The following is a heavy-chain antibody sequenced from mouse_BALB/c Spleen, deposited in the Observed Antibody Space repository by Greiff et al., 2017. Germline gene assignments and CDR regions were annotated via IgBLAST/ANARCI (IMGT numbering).Heavy chain of an antibody. V-gene: IGHV5-4*02. CDR3: AREGRLRRAWFAY. D-gene: IGHD2-4*01. CDR1: GFTFSDYY. CDR2: ISDGGSYT. J-gene: IGHJ3*01. Sequence: EVQLQESGGGLVKPGGSLKLSCAASGFTFSDYYMYWVRQTPEKRLEWVATISDGGSYTYYPDSVKGRFTISRDNAKNNLYLQMSSLKSEDTAMYYCAREGRLRRAWFAYWGQGTLVTVSA.